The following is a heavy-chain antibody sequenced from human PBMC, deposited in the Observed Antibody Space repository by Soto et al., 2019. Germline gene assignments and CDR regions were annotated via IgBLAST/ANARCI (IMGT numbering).Heavy chain of an antibody. V-gene: IGHV4-39*01. CDR3: ASHGMDYYDSGGYYYSPYYFDY. CDR2: IYYSGST. CDR1: GGSISSSSYY. D-gene: IGHD3-22*01. J-gene: IGHJ4*02. Sequence: QLQLQESGPGLVKPSETLSLTCTVSGGSISSSSYYWGWIRQPPGKGLEWIGSIYYSGSTYYNPSLKSRVTISVATSKNQFSLKLSSVTAAYTAVYYCASHGMDYYDSGGYYYSPYYFDYWGQGTPFTVSS.